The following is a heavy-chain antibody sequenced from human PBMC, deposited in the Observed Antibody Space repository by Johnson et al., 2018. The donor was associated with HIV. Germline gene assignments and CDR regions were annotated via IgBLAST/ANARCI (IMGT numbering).Heavy chain of an antibody. Sequence: QVQLVESGGGVVQPGGSLRLSCAASGFSVSDSYMSWVRQAPGKGLEWISYISSSGTTIYYADSVKGRFTISRDNAKNSLYLQMNSLRAEDTALYYCATVYYDILTGYYYDAFDIWGQGTMVTVSS. CDR2: ISSSGTTI. V-gene: IGHV3-11*04. D-gene: IGHD3-9*01. J-gene: IGHJ3*02. CDR1: GFSVSDSY. CDR3: ATVYYDILTGYYYDAFDI.